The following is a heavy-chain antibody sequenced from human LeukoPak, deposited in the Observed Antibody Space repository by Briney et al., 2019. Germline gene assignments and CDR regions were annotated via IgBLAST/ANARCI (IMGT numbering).Heavy chain of an antibody. CDR2: MNPNSGNT. CDR1: GYTFTSYD. V-gene: IGHV1-8*03. J-gene: IGHJ6*03. CDR3: ARGLRYCSGGRCYFSPPYYYYMDV. D-gene: IGHD2-15*01. Sequence: GASVKVSCKASGYTFTSYDINWVRQATGQGLEWMGWMNPNSGNTGYAQKFQGRVTITRNTSISTAYMELSSLRSEDTAVYYCARGLRYCSGGRCYFSPPYYYYMDVWGKGTTVTISS.